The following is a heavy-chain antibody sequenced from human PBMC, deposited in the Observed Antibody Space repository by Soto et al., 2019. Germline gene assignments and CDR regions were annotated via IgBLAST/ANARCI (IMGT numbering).Heavy chain of an antibody. CDR3: ARHGDYGNWFDP. D-gene: IGHD4-17*01. J-gene: IGHJ5*02. V-gene: IGHV4-39*01. CDR1: GGSISSSSYY. Sequence: SETLSLTCTVSGGSISSSSYYWGWIRQPPGKGLEWIGSIFYSGSTYYNPSLKSRVTISVDTSKNQFSLKLSSVTAADTAVYYCARHGDYGNWFDPWGQGTLVTVSS. CDR2: IFYSGST.